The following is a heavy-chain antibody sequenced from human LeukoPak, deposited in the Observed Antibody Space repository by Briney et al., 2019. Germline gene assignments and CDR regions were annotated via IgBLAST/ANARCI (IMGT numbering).Heavy chain of an antibody. Sequence: PSETLSLTCTVSGGSISSGDYYWSWIRQPPGKGLEWIGYIYYSGSTYYHPSLKSRVTISVDMSKTQFSLKLSSVTAADTAVYYCARDVPYYGSGSYFDYWGQGTLVTASS. J-gene: IGHJ4*02. CDR1: GGSISSGDYY. CDR3: ARDVPYYGSGSYFDY. CDR2: IYYSGST. V-gene: IGHV4-30-4*01. D-gene: IGHD3-10*01.